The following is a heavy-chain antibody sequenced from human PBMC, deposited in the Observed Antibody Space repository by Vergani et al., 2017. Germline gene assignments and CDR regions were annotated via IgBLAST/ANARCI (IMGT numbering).Heavy chain of an antibody. D-gene: IGHD2-2*01. CDR1: GGTFSSYA. CDR2: IIPIFGTA. CDR3: ARTNKTLYQLLHGYYYGMDV. V-gene: IGHV1-69*12. Sequence: QVQLVQSGAEVKKPGSSVKVSCKASGGTFSSYAISWVRQAPGQELEWMGGIIPIFGTANYAQKFQCRVTITADESTSTAYMELSRLRSEDTAVYYCARTNKTLYQLLHGYYYGMDVWGQGTTVTGSS. J-gene: IGHJ6*02.